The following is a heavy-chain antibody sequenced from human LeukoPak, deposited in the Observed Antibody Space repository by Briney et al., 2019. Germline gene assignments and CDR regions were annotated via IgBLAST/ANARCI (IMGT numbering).Heavy chain of an antibody. D-gene: IGHD1-26*01. CDR1: GGSISSGSYY. V-gene: IGHV4-61*02. CDR2: IYTSGST. CDR3: ARDAGARGNYSYTFDY. Sequence: SQTLSLTCTVSGGSISSGSYYWSWIRQPAGKGLEWIERIYTSGSTNYNPSLKSRVTISVDTSKNQFSLKLSSVTAADTAVYYCARDAGARGNYSYTFDYWGQGTLVTVSS. J-gene: IGHJ4*02.